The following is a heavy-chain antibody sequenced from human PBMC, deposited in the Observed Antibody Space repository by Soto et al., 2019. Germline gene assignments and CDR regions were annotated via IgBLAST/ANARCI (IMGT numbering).Heavy chain of an antibody. CDR2: ISSSSSTI. V-gene: IGHV3-48*01. CDR3: ARRGSFTPDYGAYYYYMDV. J-gene: IGHJ6*03. Sequence: GGSLRLSCAASGFTFSSYSMNWVRQAPGKGLEWVSYISSSSSTIYYADSVKGRFTISRDNAKNSLYLQMNSLRAEDTAVYYCARRGSFTPDYGAYYYYMDVWGKGTTVTVSS. D-gene: IGHD4-17*01. CDR1: GFTFSSYS.